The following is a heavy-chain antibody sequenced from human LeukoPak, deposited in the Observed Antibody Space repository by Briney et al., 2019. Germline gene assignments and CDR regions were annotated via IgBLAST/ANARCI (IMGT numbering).Heavy chain of an antibody. CDR2: IKSDGST. CDR1: GFTFSSYW. CDR3: ARAPSEIGGYYPEYFRH. J-gene: IGHJ1*01. V-gene: IGHV3-74*01. Sequence: GGSLRLSCAASGFTFSSYWMHWVRHAPGKGLVWVSRIKSDGSTNYSDSVKGRFTISRDNTKNTVSLQMNSLRAEDTGVYYCARAPSEIGGYYPEYFRHWGQGTLVTVSS. D-gene: IGHD3-22*01.